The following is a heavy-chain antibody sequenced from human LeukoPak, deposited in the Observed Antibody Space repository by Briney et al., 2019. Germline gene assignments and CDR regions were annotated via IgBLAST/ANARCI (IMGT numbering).Heavy chain of an antibody. V-gene: IGHV1-2*02. D-gene: IGHD3-3*01. CDR1: GYTFTGYY. Sequence: ASVKVSCKASGYTFTGYYMHWVRQAPGQGLEWMGWINPNSGGTNYAQKFQGRVTMTRDTSISTAYMELSRLRSDDTAVYYCARGLQFLEWFYGMDVWGQGTTVTVSS. J-gene: IGHJ6*02. CDR3: ARGLQFLEWFYGMDV. CDR2: INPNSGGT.